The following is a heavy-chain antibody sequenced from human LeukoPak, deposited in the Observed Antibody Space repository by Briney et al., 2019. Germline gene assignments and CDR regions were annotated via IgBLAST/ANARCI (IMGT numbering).Heavy chain of an antibody. CDR2: IKSDGSST. Sequence: GGSLRLSCAASGFTFKDYWMHWVRQAPGKGLVWVSRIKSDGSSTSYADSVKGRFTISRDDAKNTLYLQMKSLRAEDSGVYYCARRRTNYYYHYGMDVWGQGTTVAVSS. J-gene: IGHJ6*02. CDR1: GFTFKDYW. V-gene: IGHV3-74*01. CDR3: ARRRTNYYYHYGMDV.